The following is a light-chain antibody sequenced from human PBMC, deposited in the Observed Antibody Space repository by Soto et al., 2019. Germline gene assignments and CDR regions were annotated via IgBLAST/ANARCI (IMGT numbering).Light chain of an antibody. CDR1: QSITTF. J-gene: IGKJ1*01. CDR3: QQTYSAPWT. Sequence: DIQKTQSPSSLSASVGDRVTITCRASQSITTFLNWYQHKPGIPPKVLIYAASTLRRGVPSRFTGSGSGTDFTLTISSLQPEDFATYYCQQTYSAPWTFGQGTKVEIK. V-gene: IGKV1-39*01. CDR2: AAS.